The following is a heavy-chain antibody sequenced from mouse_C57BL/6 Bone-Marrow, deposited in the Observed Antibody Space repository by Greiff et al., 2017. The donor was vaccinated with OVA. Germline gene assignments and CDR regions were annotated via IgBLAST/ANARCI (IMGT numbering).Heavy chain of an antibody. CDR2: IHPSDSDT. V-gene: IGHV1-74*01. J-gene: IGHJ3*01. Sequence: QVQLQQPGAELVKPGASVKVSCKASGYTFPSYWMHWVKQRPGQGLEWIGRIHPSDSDTNYNQKFKGKATLTVDNSSRTAYMKLSSLTSEDSAVYYCAIRRYYGSSYGCADWGQGTLVTVSA. D-gene: IGHD1-1*01. CDR3: AIRRYYGSSYGCAD. CDR1: GYTFPSYW.